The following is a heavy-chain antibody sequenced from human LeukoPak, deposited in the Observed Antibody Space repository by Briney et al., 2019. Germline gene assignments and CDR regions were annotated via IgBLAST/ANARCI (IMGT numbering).Heavy chain of an antibody. CDR2: IYYSGST. J-gene: IGHJ4*02. CDR3: ARDRGVCRDGTLYYFDS. D-gene: IGHD3-10*01. CDR1: GGSISSHY. Sequence: SETLSLTCTVSGGSISSHYWSWIRQPPGKGREWIGYIYYSGSTNYNPSLKSRVTISVDTSKNQFSLKLSSVTAADTAVYYCARDRGVCRDGTLYYFDSWGQGTLVTVSS. V-gene: IGHV4-59*11.